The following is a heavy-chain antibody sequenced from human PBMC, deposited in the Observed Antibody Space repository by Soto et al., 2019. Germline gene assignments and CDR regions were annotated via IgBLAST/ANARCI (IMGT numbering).Heavy chain of an antibody. CDR1: GFTFSSYW. J-gene: IGHJ3*02. V-gene: IGHV3-74*03. CDR3: ASAVSTIGSNVFDI. Sequence: EVQLVESGGGLVQPGGSLRLSCAASGFTFSSYWMHWVRQAPGKGLVWVSRINSDGSITTYADSVKGRFTISRDNAKNTLSLQMSSLRDEDTAVYYCASAVSTIGSNVFDIWGQGKTVTVSS. CDR2: INSDGSIT. D-gene: IGHD5-12*01.